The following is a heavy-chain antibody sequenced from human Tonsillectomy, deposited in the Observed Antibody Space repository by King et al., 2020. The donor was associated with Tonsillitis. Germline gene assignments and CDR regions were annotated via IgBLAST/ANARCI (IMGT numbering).Heavy chain of an antibody. D-gene: IGHD3-16*01. J-gene: IGHJ4*02. Sequence: VQLVESGGGVVQPGGSLRLSCAASGFTFSSYDMHWVRQAPGKGLEWVTFIRYDGSQRYYADSVKCRFTISRDNSKNTLYLQMHSLRVEDTAVYYCAKDPPGGRFGAELNYFDYWGQGTLVTVSS. CDR2: IRYDGSQR. V-gene: IGHV3-30*02. CDR3: AKDPPGGRFGAELNYFDY. CDR1: GFTFSSYD.